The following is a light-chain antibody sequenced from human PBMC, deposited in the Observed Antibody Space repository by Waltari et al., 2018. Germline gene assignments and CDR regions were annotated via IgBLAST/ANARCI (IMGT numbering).Light chain of an antibody. CDR2: AAY. CDR1: QRISSY. CDR3: QQTYSNFRT. V-gene: IGKV1-39*01. Sequence: DIKMTQSPSSLPASVGDSVTITCRASQRISSYLNWSQQKPGQAPELLVYAAYSLQSGVPSRFSGSGFGTDVTLTIHSLQPEDFAVYYCQQTYSNFRTFGQGTKVDVK. J-gene: IGKJ1*01.